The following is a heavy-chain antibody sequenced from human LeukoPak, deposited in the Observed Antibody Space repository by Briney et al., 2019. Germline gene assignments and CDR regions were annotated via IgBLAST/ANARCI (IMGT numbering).Heavy chain of an antibody. Sequence: SETLSLTCAVSDYSISSAYYWGWIRQPLGKGLEWIGSIYHSGSTDYNPSLKSRVTISVDTSKNQFSLKLRSVTAADTAVYYCARDQAYCGGDCYFDFWGQGTLVTVSS. CDR1: DYSISSAYY. V-gene: IGHV4-38-2*02. D-gene: IGHD2-21*02. CDR2: IYHSGST. CDR3: ARDQAYCGGDCYFDF. J-gene: IGHJ4*02.